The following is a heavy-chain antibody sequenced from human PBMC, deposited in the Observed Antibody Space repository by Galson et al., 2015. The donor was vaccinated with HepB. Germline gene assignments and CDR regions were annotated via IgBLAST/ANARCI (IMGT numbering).Heavy chain of an antibody. CDR1: GITFSIYA. V-gene: IGHV3-64*01. J-gene: IGHJ3*02. D-gene: IGHD6-19*01. CDR2: ICSQGIST. CDR3: ARDRSGSGWYRGAFDT. Sequence: SLRLSCAASGITFSIYAIDWVRQAPGKGLEYVSGICSQGISTYYANSVKGRFTISRDNSKSTVYLQMGSLRAEDMAVYYCARDRSGSGWYRGAFDTWGEGTVVTVSS.